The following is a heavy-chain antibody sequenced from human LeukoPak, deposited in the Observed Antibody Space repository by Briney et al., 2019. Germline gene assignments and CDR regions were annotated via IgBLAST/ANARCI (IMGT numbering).Heavy chain of an antibody. CDR1: GFTFSSYS. D-gene: IGHD1-26*01. V-gene: IGHV3-21*01. Sequence: PGGSLRLSCAASGFTFSSYSMNWVRQAPGKGLEWVSSISSSSSYIYYADSVKGRFTISRDNAKNSLYLQMNSLRAEDTAVYYCARQGGVGSYATGSWFDPWGQGTPVTVSS. CDR3: ARQGGVGSYATGSWFDP. J-gene: IGHJ5*02. CDR2: ISSSSSYI.